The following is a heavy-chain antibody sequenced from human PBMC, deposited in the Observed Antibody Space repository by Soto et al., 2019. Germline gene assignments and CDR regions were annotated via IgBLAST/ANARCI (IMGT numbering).Heavy chain of an antibody. CDR1: GFTFSSFG. Sequence: QVQLVESGGGVVHPGRSLRLSCAASGFTFSSFGMHWVRQAPGKGLEWVAVISYDGSNKYYADSVKGRFTISRDNSKNTLYLQRNSLTTEDTAVYYCAKAASGWGRYYYGMDVW. CDR2: ISYDGSNK. CDR3: AKAASGWGRYYYGMDV. D-gene: IGHD6-19*01. V-gene: IGHV3-30*18. J-gene: IGHJ6*01.